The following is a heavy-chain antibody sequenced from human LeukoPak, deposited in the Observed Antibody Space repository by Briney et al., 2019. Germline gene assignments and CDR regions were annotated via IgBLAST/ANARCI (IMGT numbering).Heavy chain of an antibody. Sequence: PSETLSLTCAVYGGSFSGYYWSWIRQPPGKGLEWIGEINHSGSTNYNPSLKSRVTISVDTSKNQFSLKLSSVTAADTAVYYCARGGSYYGSGSYYSFDYWGQGTLVTVSS. CDR3: ARGGSYYGSGSYYSFDY. CDR2: INHSGST. V-gene: IGHV4-34*01. CDR1: GGSFSGYY. D-gene: IGHD3-10*01. J-gene: IGHJ4*02.